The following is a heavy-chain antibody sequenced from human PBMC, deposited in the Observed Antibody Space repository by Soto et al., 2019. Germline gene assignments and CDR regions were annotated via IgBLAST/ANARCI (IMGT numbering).Heavy chain of an antibody. CDR1: GFIFINYA. V-gene: IGHV3-23*01. CDR2: ISGGGGST. J-gene: IGHJ6*02. CDR3: AKGGLSYHYGMDV. Sequence: LRLSCAASGFIFINYAMNWVRQAPGKWLEWVSGISGGGGSTYYADSVKGRLTISRDNSKNTLYLQMNSLRSEDTAVYYCAKGGLSYHYGMDVWGQGTTVTVSS.